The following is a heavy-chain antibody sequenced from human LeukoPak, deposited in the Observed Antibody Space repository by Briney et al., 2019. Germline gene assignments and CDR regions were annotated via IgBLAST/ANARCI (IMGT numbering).Heavy chain of an antibody. D-gene: IGHD2-15*01. J-gene: IGHJ4*02. CDR1: GGTFTSYA. V-gene: IGHV1-69*13. CDR3: ARTLRRYCSGGSCYPDSDY. CDR2: IIPIFGTA. Sequence: ASVKLSCKASGGTFTSYAISWVRQAPGQGLEWMGGIIPIFGTANYAQKFQGRVTITADESTSTAYMELSSLRSEDTAVYYCARTLRRYCSGGSCYPDSDYWGQGTLVTVSS.